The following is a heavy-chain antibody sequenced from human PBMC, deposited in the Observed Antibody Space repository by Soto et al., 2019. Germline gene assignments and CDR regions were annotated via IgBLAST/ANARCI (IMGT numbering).Heavy chain of an antibody. CDR3: ARPRYGHKGKTYYGMDV. CDR2: IYPGDSDT. J-gene: IGHJ6*02. D-gene: IGHD5-18*01. Sequence: PGESLKISCKGSGYSFTSYWIGWVRQMPGKGLEWMGIIYPGDSDTRYSPSFQGQVTISADKPISTAYLQWSSLKASDTAMYYCARPRYGHKGKTYYGMDVWGQGTTVTVSS. V-gene: IGHV5-51*01. CDR1: GYSFTSYW.